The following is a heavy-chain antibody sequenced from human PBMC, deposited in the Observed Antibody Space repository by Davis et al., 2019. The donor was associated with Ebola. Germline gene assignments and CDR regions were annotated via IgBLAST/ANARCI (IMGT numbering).Heavy chain of an antibody. Sequence: AASVKVSCKASGYSFSRYGISWVRQAPGQGLEWMGWIITYNGNTNYAQNLQGRVTMTADTSTSTAYMELRSLRSDDTAVYYCTTPGGQDSGYDVFDIWGQGTMVTVSS. CDR1: GYSFSRYG. V-gene: IGHV1-18*04. J-gene: IGHJ3*02. CDR3: TTPGGQDSGYDVFDI. CDR2: IITYNGNT. D-gene: IGHD5-12*01.